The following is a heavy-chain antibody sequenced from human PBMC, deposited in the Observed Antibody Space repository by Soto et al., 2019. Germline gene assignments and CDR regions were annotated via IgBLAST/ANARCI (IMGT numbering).Heavy chain of an antibody. J-gene: IGHJ4*02. V-gene: IGHV3-73*02. Sequence: EVQLVESGGGLVQPGGSLKLSCAASGFTFTDSAIHWVRQASGKGPEWVGRIRNKVNTYATAYAASVKGRFTISRDDAXGTTYLQMNRLKTEDTAVYYCSRRRDWTATDPLDYWGQGTLVTVSS. CDR3: SRRRDWTATDPLDY. CDR2: IRNKVNTYAT. CDR1: GFTFTDSA. D-gene: IGHD2-21*01.